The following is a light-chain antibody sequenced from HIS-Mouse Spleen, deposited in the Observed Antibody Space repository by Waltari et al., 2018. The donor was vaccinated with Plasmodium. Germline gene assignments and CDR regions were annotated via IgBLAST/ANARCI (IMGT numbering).Light chain of an antibody. CDR2: GAS. V-gene: IGKV3-15*01. CDR1: QSVSSN. Sequence: EIVMTQSPATLSVSPGERATLSCRASQSVSSNLAWYQQIPGQAPRLLIYGASTRATGIPARFSGSGSGTEFTLTISSLQSEDFAVYYCQQYNNWSFTFGPGTKVDIK. CDR3: QQYNNWSFT. J-gene: IGKJ3*01.